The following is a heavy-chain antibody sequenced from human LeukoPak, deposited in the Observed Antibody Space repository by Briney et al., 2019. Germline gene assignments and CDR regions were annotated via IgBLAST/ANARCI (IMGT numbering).Heavy chain of an antibody. V-gene: IGHV3-21*01. CDR1: GFTFSSYS. Sequence: PGGSLRLSCAASGFTFSSYSMNWVRQAPGKGLEWVSSISSSSSYIYYADSVKGRFTISRDNAKNSLYLQMNSLRADDTAVYYCAMTLGNGTHGDYWGQGSLVTVSS. CDR2: ISSSSSYI. CDR3: AMTLGNGTHGDY. D-gene: IGHD3-16*01. J-gene: IGHJ4*02.